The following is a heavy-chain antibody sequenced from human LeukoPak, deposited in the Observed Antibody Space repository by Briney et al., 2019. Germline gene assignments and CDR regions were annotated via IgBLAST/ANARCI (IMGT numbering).Heavy chain of an antibody. Sequence: EASVKVSCKASGYIFNSYGISWVRQAPGQGLEWMGWIGAYNGNTNYAQKLQGRVTMTTDTSTSTAYMELRGLRSDDTAVYYCARVKGLSAMVLGGMDVWGQGTTVTVSS. CDR3: ARVKGLSAMVLGGMDV. CDR1: GYIFNSYG. J-gene: IGHJ6*02. V-gene: IGHV1-18*01. D-gene: IGHD5-18*01. CDR2: IGAYNGNT.